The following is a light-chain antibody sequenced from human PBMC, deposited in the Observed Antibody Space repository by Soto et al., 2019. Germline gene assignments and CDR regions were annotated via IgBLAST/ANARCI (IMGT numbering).Light chain of an antibody. CDR2: DVS. J-gene: IGLJ2*01. CDR3: CSYAGL. V-gene: IGLV2-11*01. CDR1: SSDVGAYNY. Sequence: QLVLTQPRSVSGSPGQSVTISCTGTSSDVGAYNYVSWYQQYPGKAPKLMIYDVSKRPSGVPDRFSGSKSGNTASLTISGLQAEDEADYYCCSYAGLFGGGTKLTVL.